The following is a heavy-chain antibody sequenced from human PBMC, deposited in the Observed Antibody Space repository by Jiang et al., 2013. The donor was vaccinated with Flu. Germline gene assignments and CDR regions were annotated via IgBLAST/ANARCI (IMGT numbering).Heavy chain of an antibody. Sequence: GAEVKKPGESLKISCKGFGYDFYGYWIGWVRQMPGKGLEWMGIIYPDDSQARYSPSFQGQVTMSADKSISTAYLQWSSLKASDSAMYFCARLVGDCRRNNCGFERHWFDPWGQGTLVTV. CDR2: IYPDDSQA. D-gene: IGHD2-15*01. J-gene: IGHJ5*02. CDR3: ARLVGDCRRNNCGFERHWFDP. CDR1: GYDFYGYW. V-gene: IGHV5-51*01.